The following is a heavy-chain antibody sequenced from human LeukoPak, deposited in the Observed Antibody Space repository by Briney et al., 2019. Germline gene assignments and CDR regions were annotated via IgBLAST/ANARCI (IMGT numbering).Heavy chain of an antibody. V-gene: IGHV3-30*04. CDR1: GFTFSSYA. Sequence: PGGSLRLSCAASGFTFSSYAMHWVRQAPGKGLEWVAVISYDGSNKYYADSVKGRFTISRDNSKNTLYLQMNSLRAEDTAVYYCARGYSSCWYEGLDYWGQGTLVTVSS. CDR3: ARGYSSCWYEGLDY. CDR2: ISYDGSNK. J-gene: IGHJ4*02. D-gene: IGHD6-19*01.